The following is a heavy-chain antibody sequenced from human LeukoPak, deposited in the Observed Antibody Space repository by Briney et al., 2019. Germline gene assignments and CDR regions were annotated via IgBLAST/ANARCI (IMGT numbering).Heavy chain of an antibody. Sequence: ASVKVSCKASGYTFTGYYMHWVRQAPGQGLEWMGWINPNSGGTNYAQKFQGRVTMTRDTSISTAYMELSRLRSDDTAVYYCARDSPGCRGGSCYPTGLDYWGQGTLVTVSS. J-gene: IGHJ4*02. V-gene: IGHV1-2*02. CDR2: INPNSGGT. CDR3: ARDSPGCRGGSCYPTGLDY. D-gene: IGHD2-15*01. CDR1: GYTFTGYY.